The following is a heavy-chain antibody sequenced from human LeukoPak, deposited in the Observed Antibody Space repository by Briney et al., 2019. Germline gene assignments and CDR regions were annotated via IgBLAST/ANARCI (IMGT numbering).Heavy chain of an antibody. CDR2: IWYDGSNK. CDR3: ARDRDPAAMLYYFDY. CDR1: GFTFSSYG. J-gene: IGHJ4*02. D-gene: IGHD2-2*01. Sequence: GGSLRLSCAASGFTFSSYGMHWVRQAPGKGLEWVAVIWYDGSNKYYADSVKGRFTISRDNSKNTLYLQMNSLRAEDTAVYYCARDRDPAAMLYYFDYWGQGTLVTVSS. V-gene: IGHV3-33*01.